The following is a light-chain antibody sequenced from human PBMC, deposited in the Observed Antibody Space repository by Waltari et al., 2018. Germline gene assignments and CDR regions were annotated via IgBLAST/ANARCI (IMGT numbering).Light chain of an antibody. CDR1: SSDVGSYTL. CDR2: AVS. CDR3: CSYAGSTTRWV. V-gene: IGLV2-23*02. J-gene: IGLJ3*02. Sequence: QSALTQPASVSWSPGQSITIPCPGTSSDVGSYTLVSWYQQHPGKAPTLIIYAVSKRPSGVSARFSGSKSGNTASLTISGLQAEDEADYYCCSYAGSTTRWVFGAGTKLTVL.